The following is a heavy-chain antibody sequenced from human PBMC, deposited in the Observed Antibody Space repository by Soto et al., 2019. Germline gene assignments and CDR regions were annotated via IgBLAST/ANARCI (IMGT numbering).Heavy chain of an antibody. CDR2: IRTGSASI. D-gene: IGHD6-6*01. J-gene: IGHJ2*01. CDR3: ARDSASYSSSSGSSWYFDL. CDR1: GFTFSSYG. Sequence: EVQLVESGGGLVQPGGSLRLSCAASGFTFSSYGMNWVRQAPGKGLEWVSYIRTGSASIYYADSVKGRFTISRDNAKNSLFLQMNSLTDEDTAVYYCARDSASYSSSSGSSWYFDLWGRGTLVAVSS. V-gene: IGHV3-48*02.